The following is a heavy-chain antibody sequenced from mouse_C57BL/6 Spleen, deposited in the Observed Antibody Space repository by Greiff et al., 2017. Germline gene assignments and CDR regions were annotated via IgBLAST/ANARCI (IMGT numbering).Heavy chain of an antibody. CDR3: ARTVVTPFDY. D-gene: IGHD1-1*01. Sequence: VQLQQSGPGLVKPSPSLSLTCSVTGYSITSGYYWNWIRQFPGNNLEWMGYIRYNGSTNYNPSLKNRISLTRDTSKNQFFLKLNSVTTEDTATYCGARTVVTPFDYWGQGTTLTVSS. J-gene: IGHJ2*01. CDR2: IRYNGST. V-gene: IGHV3-6*01. CDR1: GYSITSGYY.